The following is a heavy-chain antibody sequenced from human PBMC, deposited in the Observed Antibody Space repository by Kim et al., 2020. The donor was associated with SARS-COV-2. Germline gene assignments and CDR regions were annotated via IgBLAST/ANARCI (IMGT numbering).Heavy chain of an antibody. CDR2: DT. D-gene: IGHD6-25*01. Sequence: DTRYSPAFQGQVTISADKSISTAYLQWSSLKASDTAMYYCATDQRGAFDIWGQGTMVTVSS. V-gene: IGHV5-51*01. J-gene: IGHJ3*02. CDR3: ATDQRGAFDI.